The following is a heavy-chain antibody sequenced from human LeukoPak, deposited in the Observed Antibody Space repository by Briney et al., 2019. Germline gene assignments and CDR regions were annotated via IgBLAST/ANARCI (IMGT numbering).Heavy chain of an antibody. CDR2: ISYDGSNK. Sequence: PGKSLRLSCAASGFTFSSYAMHWVRQAPGKGLEWLAVISYDGSNKYYADSVKGRFTISRDNSKNTLYLQMNSLRAEDTAVYYCARDLYSSGWYPNFDYWGQGSLVTVSS. J-gene: IGHJ4*02. V-gene: IGHV3-30-3*01. CDR1: GFTFSSYA. D-gene: IGHD6-19*01. CDR3: ARDLYSSGWYPNFDY.